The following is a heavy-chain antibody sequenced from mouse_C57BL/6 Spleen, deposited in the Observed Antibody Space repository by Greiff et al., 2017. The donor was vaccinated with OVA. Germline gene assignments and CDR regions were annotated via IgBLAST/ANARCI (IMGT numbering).Heavy chain of an antibody. J-gene: IGHJ3*01. D-gene: IGHD2-3*01. V-gene: IGHV1-84*01. CDR1: GYTFTDYY. CDR2: IYPGSGNT. CDR3: ARGADYDGYPWFAY. Sequence: QVHVKQSGPELVKPGASVKISCKASGYTFTDYYINWVKQRPGQGLEWIGWIYPGSGNTKYNEKFKGKATLTVDTSSSTAYMQLSSLTSEDSAVYFCARGADYDGYPWFAYWGQGTLVTVSA.